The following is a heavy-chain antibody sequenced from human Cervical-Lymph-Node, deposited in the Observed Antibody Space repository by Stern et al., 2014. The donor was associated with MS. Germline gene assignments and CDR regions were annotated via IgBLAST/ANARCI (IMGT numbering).Heavy chain of an antibody. D-gene: IGHD7-27*01. V-gene: IGHV1-2*02. Sequence: QVQLVQSGAEVKKPGASVTVSCTASGYAFNSYYLHWVRQAPGQGLEWMGWINPNRGGTAYAPRFHGRVSMTRDTSIITAYMELTGLTSDDTAVYYCARGPNEHWGGHYHFNGLDVWGLGTTVTVSS. CDR3: ARGPNEHWGGHYHFNGLDV. J-gene: IGHJ6*02. CDR2: INPNRGGT. CDR1: GYAFNSYY.